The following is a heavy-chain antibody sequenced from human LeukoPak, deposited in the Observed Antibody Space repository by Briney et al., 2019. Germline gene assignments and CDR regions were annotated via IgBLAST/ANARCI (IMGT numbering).Heavy chain of an antibody. V-gene: IGHV4-59*01. J-gene: IGHJ4*02. CDR1: GGSISSYC. D-gene: IGHD3-10*01. CDR2: IYYSGST. CDR3: ARVIHYYGSGSYYSLLDY. Sequence: PSEILCLTCTVSGGSISSYCWSWFRQPPGKGLKWIGYIYYSGSTNYNPSLKSRVTISVDTSKNQFSLKLSSVTAADTAVYYCARVIHYYGSGSYYSLLDYWGQGTLVTVSS.